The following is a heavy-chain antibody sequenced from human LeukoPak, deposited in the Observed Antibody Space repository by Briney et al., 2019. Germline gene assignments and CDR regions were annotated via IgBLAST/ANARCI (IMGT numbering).Heavy chain of an antibody. Sequence: GASVKVSCKSSGYTFTGYYMHLMRQAPGQGLEWMGWINPNSGGTNYAQKFQGRVTMTRDTSTSTAYMELRSLRSDDTAVYYCARDSPWGGRDRFTDAFDIWGQGTMVTVSS. CDR3: ARDSPWGGRDRFTDAFDI. V-gene: IGHV1-2*02. J-gene: IGHJ3*02. D-gene: IGHD3-16*01. CDR2: INPNSGGT. CDR1: GYTFTGYY.